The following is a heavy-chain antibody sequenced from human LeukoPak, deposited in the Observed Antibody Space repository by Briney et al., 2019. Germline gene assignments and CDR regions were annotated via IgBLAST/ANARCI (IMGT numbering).Heavy chain of an antibody. V-gene: IGHV4-59*12. CDR3: ARDEYSYGYTGDAFDI. J-gene: IGHJ3*02. CDR2: IYYSGST. CDR1: GGSISSYY. Sequence: SETLSLTCTVSGGSISSYYWSWIRQPPGKGLEWIGYIYYSGSTNYNPPLKSRVTISVDTSKNQFSLKLSSVTAADTAVYYCARDEYSYGYTGDAFDIWGQGTMVTVSS. D-gene: IGHD5-18*01.